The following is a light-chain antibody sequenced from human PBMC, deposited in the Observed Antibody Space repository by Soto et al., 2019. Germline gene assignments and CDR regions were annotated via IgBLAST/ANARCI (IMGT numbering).Light chain of an antibody. Sequence: ELLLTQSPATLSLSPGQRATLSCRASQSLGDYLAWYQQKPGQAPRLLIYDASNRAPGIPARFGGGGSGTDFTLTISSLEPEDFAVYYCQQRGTFGQGTKLEIK. CDR2: DAS. CDR1: QSLGDY. V-gene: IGKV3-11*01. J-gene: IGKJ2*01. CDR3: QQRGT.